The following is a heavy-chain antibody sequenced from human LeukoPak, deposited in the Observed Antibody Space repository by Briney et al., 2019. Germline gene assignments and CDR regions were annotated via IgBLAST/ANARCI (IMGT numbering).Heavy chain of an antibody. CDR3: ARVWNY. J-gene: IGHJ4*02. V-gene: IGHV4-38-2*01. CDR1: GYSISSGYY. Sequence: SETLSLTCAVSGYSISSGYYWGWIRQPPGKGLEWIGSIYHSGSSDYNTSLKSRVTISVDTSKNQLSLKLSAVTAADTAVYYCARVWNYWGQGTLVTVSS. CDR2: IYHSGSS. D-gene: IGHD2-8*01.